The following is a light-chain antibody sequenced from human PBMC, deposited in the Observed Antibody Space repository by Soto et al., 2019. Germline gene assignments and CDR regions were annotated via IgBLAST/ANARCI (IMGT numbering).Light chain of an antibody. CDR2: EVT. J-gene: IGLJ1*01. CDR1: SSDIGIYKY. CDR3: NSFTTSSTYV. Sequence: QSALTQPASVSGSPGQSIAISCTGSSSDIGIYKYVSWYQQHPGKVPKLIIYEVTNRPSGVSNRFSGSKSGNTASLTISGLQAEDEADYYCNSFTTSSTYVFGTGTKLTVL. V-gene: IGLV2-14*01.